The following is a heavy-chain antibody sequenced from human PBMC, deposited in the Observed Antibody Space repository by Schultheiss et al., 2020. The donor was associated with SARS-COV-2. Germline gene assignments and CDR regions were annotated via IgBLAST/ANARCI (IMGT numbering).Heavy chain of an antibody. Sequence: ASVKVSCKASGYTFTSYGISWVRQAPGQGLEWMGWINPNSGGTNYAQKFQGWVTMTRDTSISTAYMELSRLRSDDTAVYYCARDRSSCWSNFDYWGQGTLVTVSS. J-gene: IGHJ4*02. CDR3: ARDRSSCWSNFDY. V-gene: IGHV1-2*04. CDR1: GYTFTSYG. CDR2: INPNSGGT. D-gene: IGHD6-19*01.